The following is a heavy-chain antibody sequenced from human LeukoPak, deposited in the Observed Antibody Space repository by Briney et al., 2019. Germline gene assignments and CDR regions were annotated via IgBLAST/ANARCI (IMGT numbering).Heavy chain of an antibody. J-gene: IGHJ4*02. CDR3: ARDTAGNDY. D-gene: IGHD6-19*01. Sequence: PGGSLRLSCAASGFTFDDYAMHWVRQAPGKGLEWVSGISWNSGSIGYADSVKGRFTISRDNAKNSLYLQMNSLRAEDTAVYYCARDTAGNDYWGQGTLVTVSS. CDR2: ISWNSGSI. CDR1: GFTFDDYA. V-gene: IGHV3-9*01.